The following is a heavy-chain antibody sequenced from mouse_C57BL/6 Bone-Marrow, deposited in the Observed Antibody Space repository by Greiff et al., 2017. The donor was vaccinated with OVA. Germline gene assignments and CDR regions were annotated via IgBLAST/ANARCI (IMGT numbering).Heavy chain of an antibody. CDR1: GYAFTNYL. Sequence: SGAELVRPGTSVKVSCKASGYAFTNYLIEWVKQRPGQGLEWIGVINPGSGGTNYNEKFKGKATLTADKSSSTAYMQLSSLTSEDSAVYFCARSGYYGSSPYWYFDVWGTGTTVTVSS. D-gene: IGHD1-1*01. J-gene: IGHJ1*03. V-gene: IGHV1-54*01. CDR3: ARSGYYGSSPYWYFDV. CDR2: INPGSGGT.